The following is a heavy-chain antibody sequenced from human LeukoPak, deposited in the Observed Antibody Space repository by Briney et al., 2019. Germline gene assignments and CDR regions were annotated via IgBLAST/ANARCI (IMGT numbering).Heavy chain of an antibody. CDR3: AGHGYGPRYWFDA. V-gene: IGHV4-59*08. Sequence: SQRLSLTCTVSGGSTSSFYSGWIWQPPGGGLGWVGYIYYRVRTTYNPSLRGRVTISVDTSKTQFSLRLSSVTAADTAVYYCAGHGYGPRYWFDAWGQRTLVTVS. CDR2: IYYRVRT. J-gene: IGHJ5*02. D-gene: IGHD5-18*01. CDR1: GGSTSSFY.